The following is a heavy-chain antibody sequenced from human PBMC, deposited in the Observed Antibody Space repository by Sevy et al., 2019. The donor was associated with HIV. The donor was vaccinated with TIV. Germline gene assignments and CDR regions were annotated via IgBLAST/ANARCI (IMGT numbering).Heavy chain of an antibody. CDR1: GLTVGSLS. Sequence: GGSLRLSCVASGLTVGSLSINWVRQAPGKGLEWVSLIYSAGTTFYSDSMKGRFTISRDNSNNTLDLQMNSLRAEDTAIYYCARIKGASASYAMDVWGQGTTVTVSS. V-gene: IGHV3-53*01. CDR3: ARIKGASASYAMDV. J-gene: IGHJ6*02. CDR2: IYSAGTT. D-gene: IGHD2-2*01.